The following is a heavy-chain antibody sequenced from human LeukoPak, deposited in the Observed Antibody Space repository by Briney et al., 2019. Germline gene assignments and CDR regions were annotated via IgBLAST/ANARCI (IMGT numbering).Heavy chain of an antibody. Sequence: SVKVSCKASGGTFSSYAISWVRQAPGQGLEWMGRIIPIFGIANYAQKFQGRVTITADKSTSTAYMELSSLRSEDTAVYYCARDRRGYDILTGYYGAEYFQHWGQGTLVTVSS. CDR2: IIPIFGIA. J-gene: IGHJ1*01. CDR1: GGTFSSYA. CDR3: ARDRRGYDILTGYYGAEYFQH. D-gene: IGHD3-9*01. V-gene: IGHV1-69*04.